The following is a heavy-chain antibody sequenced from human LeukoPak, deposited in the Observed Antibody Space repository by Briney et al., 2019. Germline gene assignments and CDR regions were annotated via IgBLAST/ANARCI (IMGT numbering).Heavy chain of an antibody. D-gene: IGHD2-2*01. V-gene: IGHV3-15*01. CDR1: GFTFSNAW. Sequence: GGSLRLSCAASGFTFSNAWMSWVRQAPGKGLEWVGRIKSKTDGGITDYAAPVKGRFTISRDDSKNTLYLQMNSLKTEDTAVYYCTTMTVVPTDYWGQGTLVTVSS. CDR3: TTMTVVPTDY. CDR2: IKSKTDGGIT. J-gene: IGHJ4*02.